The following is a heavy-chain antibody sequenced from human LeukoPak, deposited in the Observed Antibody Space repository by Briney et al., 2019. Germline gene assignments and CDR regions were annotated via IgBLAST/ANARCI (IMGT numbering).Heavy chain of an antibody. D-gene: IGHD6-19*01. CDR3: ARTSNGYSSGWYYYYYMDV. J-gene: IGHJ6*03. CDR2: IIPIFGTA. CDR1: GGTFSSYA. V-gene: IGHV1-69*05. Sequence: SVKVSCKASGGTFSSYAISWVRQAPGQGLEWMGGIIPIFGTANYAQKFQGRVTITTDESTSTAYMELSSLRSEDTAVYYCARTSNGYSSGWYYYYYMDVWGRGTTVTVSS.